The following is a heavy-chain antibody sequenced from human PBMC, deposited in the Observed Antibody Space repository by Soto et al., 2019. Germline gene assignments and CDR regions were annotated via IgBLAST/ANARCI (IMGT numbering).Heavy chain of an antibody. J-gene: IGHJ3*02. D-gene: IGHD3-3*01. Sequence: GGSLRLSCAASGFTFSSYSMNWVRQAPGKGLEWVSSISSSSSYIYYADSVKGRFTISRDNAKNSLYLQMNSLRAEDTAVYYGSRYSYYDFWSGFGREEQNDAVDIWGEGTMVTV. V-gene: IGHV3-21*01. CDR1: GFTFSSYS. CDR2: ISSSSSYI. CDR3: SRYSYYDFWSGFGREEQNDAVDI.